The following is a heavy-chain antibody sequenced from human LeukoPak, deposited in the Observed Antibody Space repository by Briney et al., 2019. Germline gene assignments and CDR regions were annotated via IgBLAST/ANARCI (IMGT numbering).Heavy chain of an antibody. V-gene: IGHV1-18*01. CDR2: ISTHNGNI. Sequence: ASVKVSCEASGYTFTSYGISWVRQAPGQGLECMGWISTHNGNINYAQKFQGRVTMTRDTSISTAYMELSRLRSDDTAVYYCARGVDVVATIDYWGQGTLVTVSS. D-gene: IGHD5-12*01. J-gene: IGHJ4*02. CDR3: ARGVDVVATIDY. CDR1: GYTFTSYG.